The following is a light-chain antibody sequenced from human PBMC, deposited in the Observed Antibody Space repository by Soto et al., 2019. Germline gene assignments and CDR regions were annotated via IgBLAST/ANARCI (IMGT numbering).Light chain of an antibody. Sequence: EIVLTQSPGTLSLSPGERATRSCRASQSVSSCYLAWYQQKPGQAPRLLIYDASSRATGIPDRFSGSGSGTDFTLTISRLEPEDFAVYFCQQYGSSPHTFGQGTKLEIK. V-gene: IGKV3-20*01. CDR1: QSVSSCY. CDR3: QQYGSSPHT. J-gene: IGKJ2*01. CDR2: DAS.